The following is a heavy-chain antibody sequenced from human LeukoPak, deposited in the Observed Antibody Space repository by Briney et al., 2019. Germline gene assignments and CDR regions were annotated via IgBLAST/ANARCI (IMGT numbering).Heavy chain of an antibody. J-gene: IGHJ4*02. D-gene: IGHD5-18*01. Sequence: PSETLSLTCAVYGGSFSGYYWSWIRQPPGKGLEWIGEINHSGSTNYNPSLKSRVTISVDTSKNQFSLKLSSVTAADTAVYYCARVHDTAMVFGLYFDYWGQGTLVTVSS. CDR3: ARVHDTAMVFGLYFDY. CDR2: INHSGST. CDR1: GGSFSGYY. V-gene: IGHV4-34*01.